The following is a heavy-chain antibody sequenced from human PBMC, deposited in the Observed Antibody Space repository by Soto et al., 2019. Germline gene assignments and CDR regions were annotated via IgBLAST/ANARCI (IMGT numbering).Heavy chain of an antibody. D-gene: IGHD1-26*01. J-gene: IGHJ5*02. CDR2: ISAYNGNT. V-gene: IGHV1-18*01. CDR3: ARLSLVGAYNWFDP. CDR1: GYTFTSYG. Sequence: WASVKVSCKASGYTFTSYGISWVRQAPGQGLEWMGWISAYNGNTNYAQKLQGRVTMTTDTSTSTAYMELRSLRSDDTAVYYCARLSLVGAYNWFDPWGQGTLVTVSS.